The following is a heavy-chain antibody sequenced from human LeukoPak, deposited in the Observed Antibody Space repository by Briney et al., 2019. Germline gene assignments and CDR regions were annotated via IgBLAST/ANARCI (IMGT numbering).Heavy chain of an antibody. CDR1: GYTFTVHY. CDR3: AREVGYSTSWYGRFDP. D-gene: IGHD6-13*01. CDR2: ISPNSGVP. Sequence: GASVKVCCKASGYTFTVHYIHWVRQAPGQGLEWLGRISPNSGVPNYAQKFQGRVTITRDTSVNTVYMELNGLKSDDTGAYYCAREVGYSTSWYGRFDPWGQGTVVTVSS. J-gene: IGHJ5*02. V-gene: IGHV1-2*05.